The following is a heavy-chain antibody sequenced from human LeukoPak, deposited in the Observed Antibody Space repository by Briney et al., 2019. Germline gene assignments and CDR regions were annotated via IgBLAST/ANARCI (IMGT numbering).Heavy chain of an antibody. CDR2: INHSGST. V-gene: IGHV4-34*01. CDR1: GGSFSGYY. D-gene: IGHD3-10*01. Sequence: SETLSLTCAVYGGSFSGYYWSWLRQPPGKGLEWIGEINHSGSTNYNPSLKSRVTISVDTSKNQFSLKLSSVTAADTAVYYCARARPVLLWFGYNWFDPWGQGTLVTVSS. CDR3: ARARPVLLWFGYNWFDP. J-gene: IGHJ5*02.